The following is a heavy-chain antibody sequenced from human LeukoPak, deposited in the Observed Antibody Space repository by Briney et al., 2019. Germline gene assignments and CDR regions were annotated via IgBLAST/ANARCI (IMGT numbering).Heavy chain of an antibody. CDR2: IRYDGSNK. Sequence: GGSLRLSCAASGFTFSSYGMHWVRQAPGKGLEWVAFIRYDGSNKYCAHFVKGRFTISRDNSKNTLYLQMNSLRAESPAGYYCAKGVSIAAVDNYWGQGTLVTVPS. D-gene: IGHD6-13*01. V-gene: IGHV3-30*02. CDR3: AKGVSIAAVDNY. CDR1: GFTFSSYG. J-gene: IGHJ4*02.